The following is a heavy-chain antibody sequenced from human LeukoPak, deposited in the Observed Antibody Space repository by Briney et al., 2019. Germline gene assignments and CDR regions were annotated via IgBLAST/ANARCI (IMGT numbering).Heavy chain of an antibody. D-gene: IGHD5-18*01. CDR3: ARDLITDTAMVIPYFQH. Sequence: SVKVSCKASGGTFSSYAISWVRQAPGQGLEWMGGIIPIFGTANYAQKFQGRVTITADESTSTAYMELSSLRSEDTAVYYCARDLITDTAMVIPYFQHWGQGTLVTVSS. V-gene: IGHV1-69*13. CDR2: IIPIFGTA. CDR1: GGTFSSYA. J-gene: IGHJ1*01.